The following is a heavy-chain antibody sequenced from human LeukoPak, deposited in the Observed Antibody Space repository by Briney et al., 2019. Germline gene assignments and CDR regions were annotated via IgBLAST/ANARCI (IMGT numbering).Heavy chain of an antibody. CDR1: GFTFSSYW. J-gene: IGHJ4*02. CDR3: ARDIAVTRDY. CDR2: IKSDGSST. V-gene: IGHV3-74*01. D-gene: IGHD6-19*01. Sequence: GGSLRLSCAASGFTFSSYWMHWVRQAPGKGLVWVSRIKSDGSSTSYADSVKGRFTISRDNAKNTLYPQMNSLRAEDTAVYYCARDIAVTRDYWGQGTLVTVSS.